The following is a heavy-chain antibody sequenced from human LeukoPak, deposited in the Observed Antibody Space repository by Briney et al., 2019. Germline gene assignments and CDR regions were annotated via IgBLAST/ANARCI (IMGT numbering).Heavy chain of an antibody. V-gene: IGHV3-15*01. CDR2: IKSKTDGGTT. Sequence: PGGSLRLSCAASGFTFSNAWMSWVRQAPGNGLEWVGRIKSKTDGGTTDYAAPVKGRFTISRDDSKNTLYLQMNSLKTEDTAVYYCTTEGGADIVVVPAALPFDYWGQGTLVTVSS. CDR3: TTEGGADIVVVPAALPFDY. CDR1: GFTFSNAW. D-gene: IGHD2-2*02. J-gene: IGHJ4*02.